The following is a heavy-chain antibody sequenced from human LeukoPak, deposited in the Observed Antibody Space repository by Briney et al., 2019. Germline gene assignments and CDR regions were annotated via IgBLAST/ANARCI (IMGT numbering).Heavy chain of an antibody. CDR2: IKSDGSIT. J-gene: IGHJ4*02. CDR1: GFTFSSYW. CDR3: ARGGTSYSGKLDY. V-gene: IGHV3-74*01. Sequence: QTGGSLRLSCAAPGFTFSSYWTHWVRQAPGKGLVWVSRIKSDGSITTYADSVKGRFTISRDNAKNTLYLQMNSLRAEDTAVYYCARGGTSYSGKLDYWGRGTLVTVSS. D-gene: IGHD1-26*01.